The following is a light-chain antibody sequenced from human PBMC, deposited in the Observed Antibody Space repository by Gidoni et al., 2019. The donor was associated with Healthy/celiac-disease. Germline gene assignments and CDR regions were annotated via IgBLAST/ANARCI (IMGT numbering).Light chain of an antibody. J-gene: IGKJ3*01. Sequence: IQLTQSPSSLSASVGDRVTITCRASQGISSALAWYQQKPGKAPKLLIYDVSSLESGVPSRFSGSGSGTDFTLTISSLQPEDFATYYCQQFTTFGPGTKVDIK. V-gene: IGKV1-13*02. CDR2: DVS. CDR3: QQFTT. CDR1: QGISSA.